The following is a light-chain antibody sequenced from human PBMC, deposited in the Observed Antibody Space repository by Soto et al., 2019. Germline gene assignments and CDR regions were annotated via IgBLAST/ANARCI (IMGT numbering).Light chain of an antibody. J-gene: IGKJ3*01. CDR2: DAS. Sequence: EIVMTQSPASLSVSPGERVTLSCRASQSISSNLAWYQQKPGQAPRLLIYDASTRATGIPARFSGSGSGTEFTLTISSLQSEDFSAYYCQQCNNWQFSFGPVTRVDVK. V-gene: IGKV3-15*01. CDR1: QSISSN. CDR3: QQCNNWQFS.